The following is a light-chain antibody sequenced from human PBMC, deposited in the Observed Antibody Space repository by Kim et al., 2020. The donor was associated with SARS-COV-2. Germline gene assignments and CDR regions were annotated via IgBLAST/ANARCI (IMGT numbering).Light chain of an antibody. J-gene: IGLJ1*01. CDR1: HSDVGGYNY. V-gene: IGLV2-14*03. Sequence: QSALTQPASVSGSPGQSITISCTGTHSDVGGYNYVSWYQQHPGKAPQLVIYDVTNRPSGVSDRFSGSKSGNTASLTISGLQTEDEANYYCSSHSSGYTLGFVFGTGTKVTVL. CDR2: DVT. CDR3: SSHSSGYTLGFV.